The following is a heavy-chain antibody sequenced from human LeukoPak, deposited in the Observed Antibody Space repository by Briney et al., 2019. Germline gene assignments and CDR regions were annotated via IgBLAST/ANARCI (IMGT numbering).Heavy chain of an antibody. CDR2: IKQDGSEK. CDR1: GFTFSTYW. J-gene: IGHJ4*02. CDR3: ARGIEDRITIFGY. V-gene: IGHV3-7*03. D-gene: IGHD3-3*01. Sequence: GGSLRLSCAASGFTFSTYWMSWVRQAPGKGLEWVANIKQDGSEKYYVDSVKGRFTISRDNAKNSLYLQMNSLRAEDTAVYYCARGIEDRITIFGYWGQGTLVTVSS.